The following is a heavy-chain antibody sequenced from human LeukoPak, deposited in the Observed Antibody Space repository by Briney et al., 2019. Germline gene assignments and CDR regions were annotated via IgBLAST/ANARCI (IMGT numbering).Heavy chain of an antibody. CDR3: ASPTTVTTIAFDV. Sequence: GESLKISCKGSGYSFTSYWIGWVRQMPGKGLEWMGIIYPGDSDTRYSPSFQGQVTISADKSISTAYLQWSSLKASDTAMYYCASPTTVTTIAFDVRGQGTMVTVSS. V-gene: IGHV5-51*01. CDR1: GYSFTSYW. CDR2: IYPGDSDT. D-gene: IGHD4-17*01. J-gene: IGHJ3*01.